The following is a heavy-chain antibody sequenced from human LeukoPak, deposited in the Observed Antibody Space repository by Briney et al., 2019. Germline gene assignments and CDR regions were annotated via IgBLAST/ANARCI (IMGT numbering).Heavy chain of an antibody. Sequence: SETLSLTCAVYGGSFSGYYWSWIRQPPGKGPEWIGEINHSGSTNYNPSLKSRVTISVDTSKNQFSLKLSSVTAADTAVYYCARSVVVPAAILVDYWGQGTLVTVSS. V-gene: IGHV4-34*01. J-gene: IGHJ4*02. D-gene: IGHD2-2*01. CDR1: GGSFSGYY. CDR2: INHSGST. CDR3: ARSVVVPAAILVDY.